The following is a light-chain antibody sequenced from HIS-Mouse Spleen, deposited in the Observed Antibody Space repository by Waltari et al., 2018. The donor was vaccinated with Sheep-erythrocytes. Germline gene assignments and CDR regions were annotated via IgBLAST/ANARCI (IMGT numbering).Light chain of an antibody. Sequence: QSALTQPASVSASPGQSITISCTGTSSAVGRYNLVPWYQQHPGKAPKLMIYEGSKRPSGVSNRFSGSKSGNTASLTISGLQAEDEADYYCCSYAGSSTLVFGGGTKLTVL. V-gene: IGLV2-23*01. CDR2: EGS. J-gene: IGLJ2*01. CDR3: CSYAGSSTLV. CDR1: SSAVGRYNL.